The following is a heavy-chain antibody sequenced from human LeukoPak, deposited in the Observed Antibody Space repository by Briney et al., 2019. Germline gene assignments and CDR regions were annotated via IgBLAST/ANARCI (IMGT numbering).Heavy chain of an antibody. CDR2: ISASGGST. Sequence: PGVSLRLPCTASGFIFSSYAMTGLRQATGKGLEWVSAISASGGSTYYVDSVKGRFTISLDNSKNTLYLQMNSLRAEDTAVHYFAKKSSGYYPFDYWGQGTLVTVSS. CDR3: AKKSSGYYPFDY. J-gene: IGHJ4*02. CDR1: GFIFSSYA. D-gene: IGHD3-22*01. V-gene: IGHV3-23*01.